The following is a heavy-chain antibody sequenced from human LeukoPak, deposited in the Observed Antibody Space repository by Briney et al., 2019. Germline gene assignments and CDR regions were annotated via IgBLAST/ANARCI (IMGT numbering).Heavy chain of an antibody. Sequence: SVKVSCKASGYTFTGYFMLWVRQAPGQGLEWMGWINANSGDTYSAQKFQGRVTMTRDTSINTAYMELSRLRSDDTAVYYCARELHTDSGYNPFDYWGQGALVTVSS. V-gene: IGHV1-2*02. CDR1: GYTFTGYF. J-gene: IGHJ4*02. D-gene: IGHD5-24*01. CDR2: INANSGDT. CDR3: ARELHTDSGYNPFDY.